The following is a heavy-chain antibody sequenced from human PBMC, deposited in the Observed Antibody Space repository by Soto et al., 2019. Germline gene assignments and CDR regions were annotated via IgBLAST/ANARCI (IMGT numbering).Heavy chain of an antibody. J-gene: IGHJ4*02. Sequence: SETLSLTCTVSGGSISSGGYYWSWIRQHPGKGLEWIGYIYYSGSTYYNPSLKSRVTISVDTSKNQFSLKLSSVTAADTAVYYCARSSLLTGYPYYFDYWGQGTLVTVSS. CDR3: ARSSLLTGYPYYFDY. CDR1: GGSISSGGYY. D-gene: IGHD3-9*01. V-gene: IGHV4-31*03. CDR2: IYYSGST.